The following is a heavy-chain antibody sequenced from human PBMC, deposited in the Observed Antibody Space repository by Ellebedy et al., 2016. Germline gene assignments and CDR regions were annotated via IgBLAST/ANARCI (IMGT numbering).Heavy chain of an antibody. CDR2: VYHTGST. Sequence: SETLSLTCSVSGTSLIHYHWSWIRQSPRTGLEWIGTVYHTGSTIYNPSPPSRVTISVDTSKNQFSLKLSSVTAADTAVYYCTRTVQLAFYMNVWGRGTSVTVSS. D-gene: IGHD5-24*01. V-gene: IGHV4-59*08. CDR3: TRTVQLAFYMNV. CDR1: GTSLIHYH. J-gene: IGHJ6*03.